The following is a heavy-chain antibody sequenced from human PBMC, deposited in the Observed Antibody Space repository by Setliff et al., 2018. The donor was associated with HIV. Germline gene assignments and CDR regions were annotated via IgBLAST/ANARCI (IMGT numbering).Heavy chain of an antibody. CDR1: GFTVATYP. CDR3: TRLVGGDGGSSCFDF. CDR2: IDPSSSYI. J-gene: IGHJ4*02. D-gene: IGHD1-26*01. Sequence: SLRLSCAASGFTVATYPLSWVRQAPGKGLEWVSPIDPSSSYIYYADSVKGRFTISRDNGKNSVYLQMDSLRAEDTAMYYCTRLVGGDGGSSCFDFWGQGTLVTVSS. V-gene: IGHV3-21*01.